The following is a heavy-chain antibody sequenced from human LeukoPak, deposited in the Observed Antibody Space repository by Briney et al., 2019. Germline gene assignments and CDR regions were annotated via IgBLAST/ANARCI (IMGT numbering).Heavy chain of an antibody. CDR1: GGSISSSNW. CDR3: ARGGSSLGWFDP. D-gene: IGHD6-6*01. CDR2: IYHSGST. Sequence: SGTLSLTCAVSGGSISSSNWWSWVRQPPGKGLEWIGEIYHSGSTNYNPSLKSRVTMSEDTSKNQFSLKLSSVTAADTAVYYCARGGSSLGWFDPWGQGTLVTVSS. J-gene: IGHJ5*02. V-gene: IGHV4-4*02.